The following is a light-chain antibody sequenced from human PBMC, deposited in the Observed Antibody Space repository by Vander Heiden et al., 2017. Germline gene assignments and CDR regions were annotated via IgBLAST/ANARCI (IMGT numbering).Light chain of an antibody. V-gene: IGLV1-51*02. Sequence: QSVLTQPPSVSAAPGQKVTISCSGSSSNIGNNYVSWYQQLQGTAPKFLIYENNKRPSGIPDRFSGSKSGTSATLGITGLQTGDEADYYCGTWDSSLSAVVFGGGTKLT. CDR3: GTWDSSLSAVV. CDR2: ENN. CDR1: SSNIGNNY. J-gene: IGLJ2*01.